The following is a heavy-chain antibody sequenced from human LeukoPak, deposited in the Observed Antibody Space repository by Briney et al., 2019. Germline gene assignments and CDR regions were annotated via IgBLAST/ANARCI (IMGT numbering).Heavy chain of an antibody. J-gene: IGHJ4*02. CDR2: TYYGGTT. CDR1: GASVTGTY. V-gene: IGHV4-59*08. Sequence: SETLSLTCSVSGASVTGTYWSWVRQTPGKGLEWIAYTYYGGTTEYNPSLKSRATISVDASKNHFSLDLRSVTAADTAVYFCARLGLYDGYTHDSWGQGTLVTVSS. CDR3: ARLGLYDGYTHDS. D-gene: IGHD5-24*01.